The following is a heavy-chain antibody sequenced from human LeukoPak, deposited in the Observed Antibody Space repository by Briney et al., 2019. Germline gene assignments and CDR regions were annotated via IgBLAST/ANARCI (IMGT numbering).Heavy chain of an antibody. J-gene: IGHJ2*01. CDR3: ARGTVLLWFGEPCSYWYFDL. D-gene: IGHD3-10*01. V-gene: IGHV3-21*01. CDR1: GFSFSTYS. CDR2: ISSSASSI. Sequence: GGSLRLSCEVSGFSFSTYSMNWVRQAPGKGLEWVSYISSSASSIYYADSVKGRLTISRDNGKNSLYLQMHSLRVDDTAVYYCARGTVLLWFGEPCSYWYFDLWGRGTLVTVSS.